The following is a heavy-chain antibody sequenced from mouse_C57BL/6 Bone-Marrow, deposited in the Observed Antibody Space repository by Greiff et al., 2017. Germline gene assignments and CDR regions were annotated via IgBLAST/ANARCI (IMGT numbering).Heavy chain of an antibody. V-gene: IGHV1-72*01. CDR3: ARSKYYSNNDWYFDV. Sequence: QVQLQQPGAELVKPGASVKLSCKASGYTFTSYWMHWVKQRPGRGLEWIGRIDPNSGGTKYTEQFKSKATLTVDKPSSTAYMPLSSLTSEDSAVYYCARSKYYSNNDWYFDVWGTGTTVTVSS. D-gene: IGHD2-5*01. CDR2: IDPNSGGT. J-gene: IGHJ1*03. CDR1: GYTFTSYW.